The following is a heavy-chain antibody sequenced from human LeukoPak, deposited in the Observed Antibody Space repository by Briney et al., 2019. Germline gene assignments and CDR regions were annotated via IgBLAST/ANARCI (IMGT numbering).Heavy chain of an antibody. D-gene: IGHD3-22*01. CDR2: ISWDGGST. V-gene: IGHV3-43D*03. J-gene: IGHJ4*02. CDR3: AKDMGYYDSSGYYFPDY. CDR1: GFTFDDYA. Sequence: PGGSLRLSCAASGFTFDDYAMHWVRQAPGKGLEWVSLISWDGGSTYYADSVKGRFTISRDNSKNSLYLQMNSLRAEDTALYYCAKDMGYYDSSGYYFPDYWGQGTLVTVSS.